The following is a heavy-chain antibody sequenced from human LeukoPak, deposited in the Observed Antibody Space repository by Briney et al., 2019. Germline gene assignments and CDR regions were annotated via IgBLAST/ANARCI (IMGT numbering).Heavy chain of an antibody. J-gene: IGHJ4*02. D-gene: IGHD5-24*01. CDR3: ARDWEGDGYLDY. CDR1: GFNFKLSA. V-gene: IGHV3-30*04. Sequence: PGGSLRLSCAASGFNFKLSAMSWGRQAPGKGLEWVAVISYDGSNKYYADSVKGRFTISRDNSKNTLYLQMNSLRAEDTAVYYCARDWEGDGYLDYWGQGTLVTVSS. CDR2: ISYDGSNK.